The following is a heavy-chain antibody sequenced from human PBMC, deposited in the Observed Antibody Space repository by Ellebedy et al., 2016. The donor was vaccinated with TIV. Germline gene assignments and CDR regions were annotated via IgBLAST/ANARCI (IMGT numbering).Heavy chain of an antibody. Sequence: PGGSLRLSCAASGFTFSSYAMSWVRQAPGKGLEWVSTISSTGSRTYYADSVEGRFIISRDNSKRTVDLQMNSLRAEDTAVYFCAKDRTPGDGYWVFDNWGQGTLVSVSS. D-gene: IGHD5-18*01. CDR1: GFTFSSYA. CDR2: ISSTGSRT. V-gene: IGHV3-23*01. CDR3: AKDRTPGDGYWVFDN. J-gene: IGHJ4*02.